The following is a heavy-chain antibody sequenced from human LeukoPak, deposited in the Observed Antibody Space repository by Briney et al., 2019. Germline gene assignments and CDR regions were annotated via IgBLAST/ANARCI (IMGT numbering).Heavy chain of an antibody. J-gene: IGHJ4*02. D-gene: IGHD3-10*01. CDR2: VRHSGST. V-gene: IGHV4-34*01. CDR3: AGATATGTGRAFHY. Sequence: SETLSLTCAVYGESITAYYWTWIRQPPGKRLEWIGKVRHSGSTNYNPSLKSRVTMSVDMSKNQFSLKLNSVTAADTAVYYCAGATATGTGRAFHYWAQGNLVPVSS. CDR1: GESITAYY.